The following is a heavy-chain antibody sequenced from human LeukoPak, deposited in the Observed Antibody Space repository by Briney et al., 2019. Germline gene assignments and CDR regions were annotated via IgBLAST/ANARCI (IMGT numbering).Heavy chain of an antibody. Sequence: SVKVYCKASEDTFTSYHIHWVRQAPGQGLEWMGGIIPIFGTANYAQKFQGRVTITTDESTSTAYMELSSLRSEDTAVYYCARDNGGDYRLNYWGQGTLVTVSS. CDR3: ARDNGGDYRLNY. V-gene: IGHV1-69*05. J-gene: IGHJ4*02. CDR1: EDTFTSYH. D-gene: IGHD4-17*01. CDR2: IIPIFGTA.